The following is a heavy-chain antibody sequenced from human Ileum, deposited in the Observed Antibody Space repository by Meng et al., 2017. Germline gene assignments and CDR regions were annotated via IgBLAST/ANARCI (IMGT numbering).Heavy chain of an antibody. Sequence: QVQLQESGPGLVKPSQTLSLTCTVSGGPISSGGYYWSWIRQHPGKGLEGMGFIYYSRTTYYNPSLKSRVTISVDTSKNQFSLKLSSVTAANTAVDYCAREPPAAAGTGADYWGQGTLVTVSS. D-gene: IGHD6-13*01. V-gene: IGHV4-31*03. CDR1: GGPISSGGYY. CDR2: IYYSRTT. J-gene: IGHJ4*02. CDR3: AREPPAAAGTGADY.